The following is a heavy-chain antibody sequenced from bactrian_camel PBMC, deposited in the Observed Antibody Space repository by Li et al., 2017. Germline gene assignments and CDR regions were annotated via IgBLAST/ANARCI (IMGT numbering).Heavy chain of an antibody. J-gene: IGHJ6*01. D-gene: IGHD2*01. Sequence: VQLVESGGGSVQAGGSLRLSCAASGYNHSTYCMGWFRQAPGKEREEVAAIDSDGSTSYANSVKGRFTISQDNAASTVYLQMDSLKPEDTAMYYCAARSGSEASCRPGADFANWGQGTQVTVS. CDR3: AARSGSEASCRPGADFAN. CDR1: GYNHSTYC. V-gene: IGHV3S53*01. CDR2: IDSDGST.